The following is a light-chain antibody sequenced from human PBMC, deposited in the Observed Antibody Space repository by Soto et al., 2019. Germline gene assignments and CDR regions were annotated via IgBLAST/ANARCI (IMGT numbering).Light chain of an antibody. CDR3: SSYAGSNNFV. J-gene: IGLJ1*01. Sequence: QSALTQPPSESGSPGQSVTISCTGTSSDVGGYNYVSWYQQHPGKAPKLMIYEVSKRPSGVPDRFSGSKSGNTASLTVSGLQAEDEADYYCSSYAGSNNFVFGTGTKLTLL. CDR1: SSDVGGYNY. CDR2: EVS. V-gene: IGLV2-8*01.